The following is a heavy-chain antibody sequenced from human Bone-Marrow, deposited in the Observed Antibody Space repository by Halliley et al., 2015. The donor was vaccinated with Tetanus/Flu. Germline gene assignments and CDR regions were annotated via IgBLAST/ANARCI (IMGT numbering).Heavy chain of an antibody. Sequence: LGIIYPGDSDTRFSPSFQGQVIISADKSISTAYLQWNSLKASVTAMYYCARQGPLSGDAFDIWGQGTMVTVSS. CDR3: ARQGPLSGDAFDI. V-gene: IGHV5-51*01. D-gene: IGHD6-25*01. CDR2: IYPGDSDT. J-gene: IGHJ3*02.